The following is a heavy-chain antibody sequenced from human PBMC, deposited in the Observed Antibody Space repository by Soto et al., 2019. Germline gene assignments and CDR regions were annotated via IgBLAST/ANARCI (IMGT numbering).Heavy chain of an antibody. V-gene: IGHV4-30-2*01. CDR2: IYQSGST. CDR3: ARSYSGGDAYFDY. Sequence: SETLSLTCAVSGGSISSGGYAWAWIRQPPGKGLEWVGYIYQSGSTYYNPSLKSRVTIAADRSKNQFSLNLASVTAADTAVYYCARSYSGGDAYFDYWGQGALVTVSS. D-gene: IGHD2-21*02. CDR1: GGSISSGGYA. J-gene: IGHJ4*02.